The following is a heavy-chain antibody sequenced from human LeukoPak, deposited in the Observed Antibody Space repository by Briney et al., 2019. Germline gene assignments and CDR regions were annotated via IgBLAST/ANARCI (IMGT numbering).Heavy chain of an antibody. CDR1: AFTFSNYA. Sequence: GGSLRLSCAASAFTFSNYAMTWVRQAPGKGLEWVSGVGGGGDITYYADSVKGRFTISRDNSKNTLYLQMNSLRAEDTAIYYCAKGRRVVVAASLDYWGQGTLVTVSS. CDR3: AKGRRVVVAASLDY. CDR2: VGGGGDIT. J-gene: IGHJ4*02. V-gene: IGHV3-23*01. D-gene: IGHD2-15*01.